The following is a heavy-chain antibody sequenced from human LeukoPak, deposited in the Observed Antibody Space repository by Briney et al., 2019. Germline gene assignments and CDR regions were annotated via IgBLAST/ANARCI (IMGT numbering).Heavy chain of an antibody. D-gene: IGHD3-10*01. CDR3: ARLGYYGSGGKVDY. V-gene: IGHV4-34*01. Sequence: SETLSLTCAVYGGSFSGYYWSWIRQPPGKGLEWIGEINHSGSTNYNPSLKSRVTISVDTSKNQFSLKLSSVTAADTAVYYCARLGYYGSGGKVDYWGQGTLVTVSS. CDR2: INHSGST. CDR1: GGSFSGYY. J-gene: IGHJ4*02.